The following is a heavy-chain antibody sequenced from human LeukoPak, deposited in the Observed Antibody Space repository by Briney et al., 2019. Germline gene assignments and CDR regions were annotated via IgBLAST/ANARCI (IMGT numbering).Heavy chain of an antibody. CDR2: ISSSNNTI. J-gene: IGHJ5*02. Sequence: PGGSLRLSCAASGFTFSSYGMHWVRQAPGKGLEWVSYISSSNNTIYYADSVKGRFTISSDNAKNSLYLQMNSLRAEDTAIYSCARGPQFSGPGWFDPWGQGTLVTVSS. V-gene: IGHV3-48*01. CDR3: ARGPQFSGPGWFDP. CDR1: GFTFSSYG. D-gene: IGHD3-10*01.